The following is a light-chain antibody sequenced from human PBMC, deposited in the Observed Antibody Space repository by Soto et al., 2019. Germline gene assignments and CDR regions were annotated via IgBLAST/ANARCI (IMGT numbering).Light chain of an antibody. CDR1: QRISTC. CDR3: QQYDTYYT. V-gene: IGKV1-5*01. Sequence: DSQMTQSPTSLSASLGDRVTTTFRASQRISTCLNWYQQKGGKAPTLLIYDVSRLETGVPSRFSGSGSGTEFTLTINSLQPEDFATYFCQQYDTYYTFGQGTKVDIK. J-gene: IGKJ2*01. CDR2: DVS.